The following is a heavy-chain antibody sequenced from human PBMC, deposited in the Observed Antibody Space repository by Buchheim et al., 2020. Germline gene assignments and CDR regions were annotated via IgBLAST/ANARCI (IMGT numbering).Heavy chain of an antibody. V-gene: IGHV4-38-2*01. Sequence: QVQLQESGPGLVKPSETLSLTCAVSGYSISSGYFWGWIRQPPGKGLEWIGSIYHSGSTYYTPSLKSRVTISVDTSKNQFSLKLSSVTAADTAVYYCATSDGGCSSTSCYLTYVFDFWGQGT. D-gene: IGHD2-2*01. CDR2: IYHSGST. CDR3: ATSDGGCSSTSCYLTYVFDF. CDR1: GYSISSGYF. J-gene: IGHJ3*01.